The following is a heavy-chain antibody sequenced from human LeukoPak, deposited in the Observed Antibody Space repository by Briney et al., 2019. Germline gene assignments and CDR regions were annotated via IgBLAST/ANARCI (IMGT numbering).Heavy chain of an antibody. Sequence: GGSLTLSCAASGFTFRRYAMSWVRQAPGKGLEWVSVISGSGTYTYYADSVKGRFTISRDNSKNTLYLQMNSLRAEDTAVYYCAVGAGDAKDAFDIWGQGTMVTVSS. CDR2: ISGSGTYT. J-gene: IGHJ3*02. CDR3: AVGAGDAKDAFDI. CDR1: GFTFRRYA. D-gene: IGHD1-26*01. V-gene: IGHV3-23*01.